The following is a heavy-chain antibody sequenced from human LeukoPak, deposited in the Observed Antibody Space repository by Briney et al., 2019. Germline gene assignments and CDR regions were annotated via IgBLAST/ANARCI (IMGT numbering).Heavy chain of an antibody. J-gene: IGHJ2*01. CDR2: INHSGST. CDR1: GGSFSGYY. Sequence: SETLSLTCDVYGGSFSGYYWSWIRQPPGKGLEWIGEINHSGSTNYRPSLKSRVTISVDTSKKQFSLKLTSVTAADTAVYYCAGYGEYWDWYFDLWGRGTPVTVSP. V-gene: IGHV4-34*01. CDR3: AGYGEYWDWYFDL. D-gene: IGHD4-17*01.